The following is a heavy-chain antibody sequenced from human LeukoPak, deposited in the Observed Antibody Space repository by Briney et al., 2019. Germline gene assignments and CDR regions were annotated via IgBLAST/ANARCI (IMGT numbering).Heavy chain of an antibody. CDR2: IDPSDSYT. D-gene: IGHD6-13*01. V-gene: IGHV5-10-1*01. J-gene: IGHJ4*02. Sequence: GESLEISFKGSGYSFTSYWISWVRQMPGKGLEWMGRIDPSDSYTNYSPSFQGHVTISADKSISTAYLQWSSLKASDTAMYYCARLVEGIAAAGKEMPDYWGQGTLVTVSS. CDR1: GYSFTSYW. CDR3: ARLVEGIAAAGKEMPDY.